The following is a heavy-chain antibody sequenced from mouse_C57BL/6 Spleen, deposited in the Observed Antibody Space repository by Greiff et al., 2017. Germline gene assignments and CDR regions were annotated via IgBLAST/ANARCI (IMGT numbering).Heavy chain of an antibody. V-gene: IGHV1-61*01. J-gene: IGHJ3*01. CDR2: IYPSDSET. Sequence: VQLQQPGAELVRPGSSVKLSCTASGYTFTSYWMDWVKQRPGQGLEWIGNIYPSDSETHYTQKFKDKATLTVDKSSSTAYMQLSNLTSEDSAVYYCAREAYSAFAYWGQGTLVTVSA. CDR3: AREAYSAFAY. CDR1: GYTFTSYW. D-gene: IGHD2-10*01.